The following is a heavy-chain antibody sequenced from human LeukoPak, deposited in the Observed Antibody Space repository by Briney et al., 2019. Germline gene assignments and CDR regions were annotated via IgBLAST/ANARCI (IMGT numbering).Heavy chain of an antibody. CDR1: GFTFVGNA. D-gene: IGHD3-10*01. V-gene: IGHV3-23*01. CDR2: ISGSGDT. CDR3: AKKYYYGSGTYIFYFDY. J-gene: IGHJ4*02. Sequence: GGSLRLSCAASGFTFVGNAVTWVRQAPGKGLEWVSTISGSGDTYYADSVKGRFTISRDDSKSTLSLQMNSLSAEDTALYYCAKKYYYGSGTYIFYFDYWGQGTPVTVSS.